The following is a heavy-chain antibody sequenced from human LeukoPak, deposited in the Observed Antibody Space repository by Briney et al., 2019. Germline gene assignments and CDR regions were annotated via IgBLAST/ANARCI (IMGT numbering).Heavy chain of an antibody. CDR1: GYTFTGYY. V-gene: IGHV1-2*02. J-gene: IGHJ4*02. CDR3: ARHLHFDY. Sequence: ASVKVSCKASGYTFTGYYMHWVRQAPGQGLERMGWINPGTGGTSYAQNFQARVTLTRDTSTSTAYMELNSLRSDDTAVYFCARHLHFDYWGQGTLVSV. CDR2: INPGTGGT.